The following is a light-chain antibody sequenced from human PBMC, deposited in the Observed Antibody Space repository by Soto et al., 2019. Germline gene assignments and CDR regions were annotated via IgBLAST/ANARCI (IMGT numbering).Light chain of an antibody. CDR3: SSYTTDNTYV. CDR1: SSDVGAYNY. J-gene: IGLJ1*01. Sequence: QSVLTQPASVSGSPGQSITISCTGTSSDVGAYNYVSWYQQYPGKAPKLMIYEVNNRPSGSSNRFSGSKSSSTTSLTISGLQAEDEAEYYCSSYTTDNTYVFGSGTKVTVL. V-gene: IGLV2-14*01. CDR2: EVN.